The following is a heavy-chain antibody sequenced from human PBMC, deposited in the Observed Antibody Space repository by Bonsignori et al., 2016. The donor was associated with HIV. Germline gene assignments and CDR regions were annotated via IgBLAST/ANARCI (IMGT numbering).Heavy chain of an antibody. CDR1: GFTFSSYG. Sequence: GESLKISCAASGFTFSSYGMHWVRQAPGKGLEWVSFIRYDGSNKYYADSVKGRFTISRDNSKNTLYLQMNSLRAEDTAVYYCAKDGRWEGSITIFGVVIPCDYWGQGTLVTVSS. D-gene: IGHD3-3*01. V-gene: IGHV3-30*02. CDR3: AKDGRWEGSITIFGVVIPCDY. J-gene: IGHJ4*02. CDR2: IRYDGSNK.